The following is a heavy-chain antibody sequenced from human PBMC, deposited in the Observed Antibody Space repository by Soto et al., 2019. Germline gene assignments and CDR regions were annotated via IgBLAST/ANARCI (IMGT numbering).Heavy chain of an antibody. CDR1: GGSISSGDYY. J-gene: IGHJ4*02. D-gene: IGHD3-10*01. V-gene: IGHV4-30-4*01. CDR2: IYYSGST. Sequence: AAETLSLTCTVSGGSISSGDYYWIWIRQPPGKGLEWIGYIYYSGSTYYNPSLKSRVTISVDTSKNQFSLKLSSVTAADTAVYYCASSGLLSYFDYWGQGTLVTVSS. CDR3: ASSGLLSYFDY.